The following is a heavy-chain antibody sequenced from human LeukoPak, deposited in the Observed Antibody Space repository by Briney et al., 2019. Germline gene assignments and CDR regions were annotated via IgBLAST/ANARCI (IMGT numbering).Heavy chain of an antibody. J-gene: IGHJ5*02. CDR1: GGTFSSYA. D-gene: IGHD2-2*01. Sequence: GASVKVSCKASGGTFSSYAISWVRQAPGQGLEWMGRIIPILGIANYAQKFQGRVTITADKSTSTAHMELSSLRSEDTAVYYCARTTLGYCSSTSCYGFNNNWFDPWGQGTLVTVSS. CDR2: IIPILGIA. V-gene: IGHV1-69*04. CDR3: ARTTLGYCSSTSCYGFNNNWFDP.